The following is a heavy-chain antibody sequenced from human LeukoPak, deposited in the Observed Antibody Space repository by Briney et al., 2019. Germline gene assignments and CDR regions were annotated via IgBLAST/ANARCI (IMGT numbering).Heavy chain of an antibody. Sequence: GGSLRLSCAASGFMFSNYWMNWVRQAPGKGLEWVANIYQDGSKKNYVDSVKGRFTISRDNAKNSLYLQMNSLRAEDTAVYYCACTNTLDVWGKGATVTVSS. CDR2: IYQDGSKK. V-gene: IGHV3-7*03. J-gene: IGHJ6*04. CDR1: GFMFSNYW. D-gene: IGHD2-8*01. CDR3: ACTNTLDV.